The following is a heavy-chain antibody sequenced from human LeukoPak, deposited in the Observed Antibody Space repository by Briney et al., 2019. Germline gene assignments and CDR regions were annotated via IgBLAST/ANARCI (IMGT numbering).Heavy chain of an antibody. Sequence: SQTLSLTCTVSGGSISSYYWSWIRQPAGKGLEWIGRIYTSGSTNYNPSLKSRVTMSVDMSTNQFSLKLSSVTAADTAVYYRARQKRVSMGMVRGVPYDYWGQGTLVTVSS. CDR3: ARQKRVSMGMVRGVPYDY. CDR2: IYTSGST. J-gene: IGHJ4*02. CDR1: GGSISSYY. V-gene: IGHV4-4*07. D-gene: IGHD3-10*01.